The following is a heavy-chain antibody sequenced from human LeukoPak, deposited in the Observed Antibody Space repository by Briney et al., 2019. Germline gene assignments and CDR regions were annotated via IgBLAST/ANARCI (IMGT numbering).Heavy chain of an antibody. CDR2: IYSGGST. V-gene: IGHV3-66*01. Sequence: GGSLRLSCAASGFTVSSNYMSWVRQAPGKGLEWVPVIYSGGSTYYADSVKGRFTISRDNSKNTLYLQMNSLRAEDTAVYYCARDGVVGATIDYWGQGTLVTVSS. CDR3: ARDGVVGATIDY. J-gene: IGHJ4*02. D-gene: IGHD1-26*01. CDR1: GFTVSSNY.